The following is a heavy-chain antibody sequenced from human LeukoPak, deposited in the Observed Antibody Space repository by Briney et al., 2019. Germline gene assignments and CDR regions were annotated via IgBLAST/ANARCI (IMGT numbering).Heavy chain of an antibody. CDR1: GGSFSGYY. CDR2: INHSGST. D-gene: IGHD2-21*01. V-gene: IGHV4-34*01. J-gene: IGHJ3*02. CDR3: ASSVVVMPNDAFDI. Sequence: SETLSLTCAVYGGSFSGYYWSWIRQPPGKGLEWIGEINHSGSTNYNPSLKSRVTISVDTSKNQFSLKLSSETAADTAVYYCASSVVVMPNDAFDIWGQGTMVTVSS.